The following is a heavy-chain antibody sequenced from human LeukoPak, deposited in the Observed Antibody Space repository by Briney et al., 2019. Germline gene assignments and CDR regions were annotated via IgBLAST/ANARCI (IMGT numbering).Heavy chain of an antibody. CDR3: ARDSLKRTNPLFDY. D-gene: IGHD1-14*01. J-gene: IGHJ4*02. V-gene: IGHV1-18*01. Sequence: GASVKVSCKASGYTFTSYGISWVRQAPGQGLEWMGWISAYNGNTNYAQKLQGRVTMTTDTSTSTAYMELRSLRSDDTAVYYCARDSLKRTNPLFDYWDQGTLVTVSS. CDR2: ISAYNGNT. CDR1: GYTFTSYG.